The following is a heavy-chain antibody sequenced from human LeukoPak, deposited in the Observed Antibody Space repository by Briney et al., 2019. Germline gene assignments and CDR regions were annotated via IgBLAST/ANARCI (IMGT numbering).Heavy chain of an antibody. Sequence: SETLSLTCTVSGGSISSGGYYWSWIRQPPGKGLEWIGYIYYSGSTYYNPSLKSRVTISVDTSKNQFSLKLSSVTAADTAVYYCAAGDIVVVVAATAFDYWGQGTLVTVSS. CDR2: IYYSGST. V-gene: IGHV4-30-4*01. D-gene: IGHD2-15*01. CDR1: GGSISSGGYY. CDR3: AAGDIVVVVAATAFDY. J-gene: IGHJ4*02.